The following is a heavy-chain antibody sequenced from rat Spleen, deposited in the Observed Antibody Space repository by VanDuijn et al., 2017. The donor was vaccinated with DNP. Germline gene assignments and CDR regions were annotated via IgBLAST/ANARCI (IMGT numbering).Heavy chain of an antibody. V-gene: IGHV5-7*01. D-gene: IGHD1-10*01. CDR1: GFTFSDYN. Sequence: EVQLVESGGGLVQPGRSLKLSCAASGFTFSDYNMAWVRQAPKKGLEWVATISYDGSSTYYRDSVKGRFTISRDNAKSTLYLQMDSLRSEDTATYYCATSITSYWYFDFWGPGTMVTVSS. CDR3: ATSITSYWYFDF. J-gene: IGHJ1*01. CDR2: ISYDGSST.